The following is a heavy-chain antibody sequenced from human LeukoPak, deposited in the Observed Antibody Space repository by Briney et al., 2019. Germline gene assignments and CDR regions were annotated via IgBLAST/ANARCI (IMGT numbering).Heavy chain of an antibody. Sequence: PSETLSLTCTVSGGSISSSGSYWSWIRQPAGKGLEWIGRIYTSGSTDDNPSLKSRVTISAGTSKNQFSLKLSSVTAADTAVYYCASTGYTSGWLVWGQGTLVTVSS. CDR1: GGSISSSGSY. CDR3: ASTGYTSGWLV. V-gene: IGHV4-61*02. J-gene: IGHJ4*02. CDR2: IYTSGST. D-gene: IGHD6-19*01.